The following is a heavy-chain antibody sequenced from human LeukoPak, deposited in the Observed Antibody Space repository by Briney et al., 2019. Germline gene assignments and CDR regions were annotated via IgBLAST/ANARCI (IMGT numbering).Heavy chain of an antibody. Sequence: ASVKVSCKVSGYTLTELSMHWVRQAPGKGLEWMGGFDPEDGETIYAQKFQGRVTMTEDTSTDTTYMELSSLRSEDTAVYYCATLSNSYGFFWLDPWGQGTLVTVSS. V-gene: IGHV1-24*01. J-gene: IGHJ5*02. CDR2: FDPEDGET. CDR3: ATLSNSYGFFWLDP. D-gene: IGHD5-18*01. CDR1: GYTLTELS.